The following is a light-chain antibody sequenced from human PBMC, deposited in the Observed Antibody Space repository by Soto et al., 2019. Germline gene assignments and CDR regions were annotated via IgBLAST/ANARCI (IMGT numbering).Light chain of an antibody. CDR3: NSYTSSSTYV. Sequence: QSALTQPASVSGSPGQSITISCPGTSSDVGGFNYVSWYQQHPGKAPKLMIYDVTNRPSGVSYRFSGSKSGNTASLTISGLQAEDEADYYCNSYTSSSTYVFGTGTRSPS. CDR2: DVT. CDR1: SSDVGGFNY. V-gene: IGLV2-14*03. J-gene: IGLJ1*01.